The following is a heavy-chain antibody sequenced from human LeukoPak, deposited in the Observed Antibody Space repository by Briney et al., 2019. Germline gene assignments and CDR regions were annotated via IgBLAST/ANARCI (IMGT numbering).Heavy chain of an antibody. V-gene: IGHV1-69*13. CDR3: ARVEQVAAAGTGGDY. D-gene: IGHD6-13*01. CDR2: IIPIFGTA. J-gene: IGHJ4*02. Sequence: SVKVSCKASGYTFTSYYMHWVRQAPGQGLEWMGGIIPIFGTANYAQKFQGRVTITADESTSTAYMELSSLRSEDTAVYYCARVEQVAAAGTGGDYWGQGTLVTVSS. CDR1: GYTFTSYY.